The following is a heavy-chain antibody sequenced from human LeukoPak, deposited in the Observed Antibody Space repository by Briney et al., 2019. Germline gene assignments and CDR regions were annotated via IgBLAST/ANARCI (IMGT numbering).Heavy chain of an antibody. V-gene: IGHV3-23*01. Sequence: GGSLRLSCAASGFTFNNYVMSWVRQAPGRGLEWVSGISGSGGRTYYSDSVKGRFSISRDNSKNTVYLQMNTLRAEDTAIYYSAKDSKATVATILDFWGQGTLVTVSS. J-gene: IGHJ4*02. CDR1: GFTFNNYV. D-gene: IGHD5-12*01. CDR2: ISGSGGRT. CDR3: AKDSKATVATILDF.